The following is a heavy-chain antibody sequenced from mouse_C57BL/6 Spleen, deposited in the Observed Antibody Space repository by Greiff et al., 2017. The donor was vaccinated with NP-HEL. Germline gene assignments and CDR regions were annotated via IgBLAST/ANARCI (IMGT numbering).Heavy chain of an antibody. Sequence: QVQLQQSGAELVKPGASVKISCKASGYAFSSYWMNWVKQRPGKGLEWIGQIYPGDGDTNYNGKFKGKATLTADKSSSTAYMQLSSLNSEDSAVYFCARHSNYGWYFDVWGTGTTVTVSS. CDR3: ARHSNYGWYFDV. J-gene: IGHJ1*03. V-gene: IGHV1-80*01. CDR2: IYPGDGDT. D-gene: IGHD2-5*01. CDR1: GYAFSSYW.